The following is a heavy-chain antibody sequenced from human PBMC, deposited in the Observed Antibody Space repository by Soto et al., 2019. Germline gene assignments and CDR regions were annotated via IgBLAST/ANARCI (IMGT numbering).Heavy chain of an antibody. CDR1: GFTFSNSA. CDR3: AAELYSGGRCCSFDV. J-gene: IGHJ3*01. Sequence: GGSVQVSCKTTGFTFSNSAVQLVRQARGQRLEWIGGIFVGXXGXXXXXEXXGRLTITRDVSTNTAYMELSGLRSEDTAMYYCAAELYSGGRCCSFDVWGQGTMVTVSS. D-gene: IGHD2-15*01. CDR2: IFVGXXGX. V-gene: IGHV1-58*01.